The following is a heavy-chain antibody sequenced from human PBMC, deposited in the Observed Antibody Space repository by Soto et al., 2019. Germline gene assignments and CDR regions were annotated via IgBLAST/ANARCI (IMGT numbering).Heavy chain of an antibody. J-gene: IGHJ6*02. CDR1: GFSLSTSGMC. CDR3: ARITHGNGLVYYYGMDV. CDR2: IDWDDDK. Sequence: SGPTLVKPTQTLTLTCTFSGFSLSTSGMCVSWIRQPPGKALEWLALIDWDDDKYYSTSLKTRLTISKDTSKNQVVLTMTNMDPVDTATYYCARITHGNGLVYYYGMDVWGQGTTVTVSS. D-gene: IGHD1-26*01. V-gene: IGHV2-70*01.